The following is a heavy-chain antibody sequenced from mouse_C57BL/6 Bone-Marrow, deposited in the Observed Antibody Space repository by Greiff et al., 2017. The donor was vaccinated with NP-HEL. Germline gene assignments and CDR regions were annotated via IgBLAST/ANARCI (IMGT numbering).Heavy chain of an antibody. V-gene: IGHV1-63*01. D-gene: IGHD2-2*01. CDR3: ARAGWLRRGDYFEG. Sequence: QVQLQQSGAELVRPGTSVKMSCKASGYTFTNYWIGWAKQRPGHGLEWIGDIYPGGGYTNYNEKFKGKATLTADKSSSTAYMQFSSLTSEDSAIYYCARAGWLRRGDYFEGWGQGTTLTVSS. CDR2: IYPGGGYT. J-gene: IGHJ2*01. CDR1: GYTFTNYW.